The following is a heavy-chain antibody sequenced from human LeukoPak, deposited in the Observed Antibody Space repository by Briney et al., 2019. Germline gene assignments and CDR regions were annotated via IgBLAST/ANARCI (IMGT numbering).Heavy chain of an antibody. D-gene: IGHD5-18*01. J-gene: IGHJ4*02. CDR3: ARDRGNTAMVQPALDDDY. V-gene: IGHV1-69*04. Sequence: SVTVSCKASGGTFSSYAISWVRQAPGRGLEWMGRIIPILGIANYAQKFQGRVTITADKSTSTAYMELSSLRSEDTAVYYCARDRGNTAMVQPALDDDYWGQGTLVTVSS. CDR2: IIPILGIA. CDR1: GGTFSSYA.